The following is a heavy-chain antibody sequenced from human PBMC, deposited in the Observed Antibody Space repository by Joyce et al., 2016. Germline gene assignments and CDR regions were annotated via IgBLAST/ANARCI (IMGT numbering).Heavy chain of an antibody. D-gene: IGHD3-10*01. CDR1: GGSFNGGGYS. Sequence: QLQLQESGSGLVKPSQTLSLTCAVSGGSFNGGGYSWNWIRQPPGKGLEWIGDVYYSGNTHYNPSLMGRVTISVDTSKNQFSLKVGSVTAADTAMYYCARAPRGPGYFDYWGQGTLVTVSS. J-gene: IGHJ4*02. CDR3: ARAPRGPGYFDY. V-gene: IGHV4-30-2*01. CDR2: VYYSGNT.